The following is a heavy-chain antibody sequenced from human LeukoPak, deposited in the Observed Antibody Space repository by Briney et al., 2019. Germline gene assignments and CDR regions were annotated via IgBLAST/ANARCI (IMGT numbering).Heavy chain of an antibody. D-gene: IGHD2-2*01. V-gene: IGHV4-34*01. CDR1: GWSFNDYY. CDR3: ARGQVAAARGYNWFDP. Sequence: SETLSLTCAVYGWSFNDYYWNWIGQPPGKGLEWIGEINARGDTNYNPSLKSRVTISVDTSKKQFSLRLTSMIAADTALYYCARGQVAAARGYNWFDPWGQGTLVTVSS. J-gene: IGHJ5*02. CDR2: INARGDT.